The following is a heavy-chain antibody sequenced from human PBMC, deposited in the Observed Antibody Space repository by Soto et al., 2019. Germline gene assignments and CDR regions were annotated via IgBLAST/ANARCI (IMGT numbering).Heavy chain of an antibody. D-gene: IGHD7-27*01. CDR1: GGSFSGYY. CDR3: ARLQTGGSAFDI. CDR2: INHSGST. J-gene: IGHJ3*02. V-gene: IGHV4-34*01. Sequence: SETLSLTCAVYGGSFSGYYWSWIRQPPGKGLEWIGEINHSGSTNYNPSLKSRVTISVDTSKNQFSLKLSSVTAADTAVYYCARLQTGGSAFDIWCQGTMVTVSS.